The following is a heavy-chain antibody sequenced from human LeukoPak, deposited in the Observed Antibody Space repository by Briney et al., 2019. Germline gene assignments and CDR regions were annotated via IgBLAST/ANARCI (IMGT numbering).Heavy chain of an antibody. CDR2: FDPEDGET. CDR1: GYTLTELS. CDR3: ATAPTLTGTTPKPENWFDP. V-gene: IGHV1-24*01. D-gene: IGHD1-20*01. J-gene: IGHJ5*02. Sequence: ASVKVSCKVSGYTLTELSMHWVRQAPGKGLEWMGGFDPEDGETIYAQKFQGRVTMTEDTSTDTAYMELSSLRSEDTAVCYCATAPTLTGTTPKPENWFDPWGQGTLVTVSS.